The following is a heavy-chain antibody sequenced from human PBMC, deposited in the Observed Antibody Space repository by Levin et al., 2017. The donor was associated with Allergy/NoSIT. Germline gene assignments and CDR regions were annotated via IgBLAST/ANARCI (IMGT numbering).Heavy chain of an antibody. CDR1: GFSFTFYA. V-gene: IGHV1-18*01. J-gene: IGHJ3*02. Sequence: GESLKISCKASGFSFTFYAITWVRQARGQGLEWMGWISPYNGDTKYAQKLQDRVTMTTDTSTSTAYMELRSLRSDDTAVYYCAREMAETAADTFDIWGQGTMVTVSS. D-gene: IGHD2-8*01. CDR2: ISPYNGDT. CDR3: AREMAETAADTFDI.